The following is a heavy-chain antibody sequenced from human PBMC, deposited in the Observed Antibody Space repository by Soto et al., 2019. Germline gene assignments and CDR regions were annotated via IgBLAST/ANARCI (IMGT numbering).Heavy chain of an antibody. D-gene: IGHD1-1*01. V-gene: IGHV1-24*01. CDR1: GYTLTELS. CDR2: FDPEDGET. J-gene: IGHJ4*02. CDR3: ARRAETNGWNGFGADKYYFDF. Sequence: ASVKVSCKVSGYTLTELSMHWVRQAPGKGPEWMGGFDPEDGETIYAQKFQGRVTMTSDTSISTAHMELSSLRSEDTAVYYCARRAETNGWNGFGADKYYFDFWGQGTLVTVSS.